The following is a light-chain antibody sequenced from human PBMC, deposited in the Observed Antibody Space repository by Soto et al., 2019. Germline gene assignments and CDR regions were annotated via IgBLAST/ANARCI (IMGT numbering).Light chain of an antibody. CDR1: RSDIGAYNF. V-gene: IGLV2-14*03. Sequence: QSALTKPACVSGSPGQSITISCTGTRSDIGAYNFVSWYQQHPGKAPKLMLYDVNIRPSGVSNRFSGSKSGNTASLTISGLQAEDEADYYCTPCTTSTTMIFGGGTKVTVL. CDR3: TPCTTSTTMI. J-gene: IGLJ2*01. CDR2: DVN.